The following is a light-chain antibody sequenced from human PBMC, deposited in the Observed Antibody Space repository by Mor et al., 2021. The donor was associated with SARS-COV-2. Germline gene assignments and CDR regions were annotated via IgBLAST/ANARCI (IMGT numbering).Light chain of an antibody. V-gene: IGKV1-5*03. CDR3: QQYNSYSWT. Sequence: RASQSISSWLAWYQQKPGKAPKLLIYKASSLESGVPSRFSGSGSGTEFTLTISSLQPDDFATYYCQQYNSYSWT. CDR2: KAS. J-gene: IGKJ1*01. CDR1: QSISSW.